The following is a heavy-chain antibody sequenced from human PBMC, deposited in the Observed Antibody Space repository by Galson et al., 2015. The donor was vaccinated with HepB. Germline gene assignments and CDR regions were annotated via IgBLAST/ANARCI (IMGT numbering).Heavy chain of an antibody. J-gene: IGHJ5*02. CDR1: GYSFTSYW. V-gene: IGHV5-51*01. CDR2: IYPGDSDT. D-gene: IGHD2-2*01. Sequence: QSGAEVKKPGESLKTSCKGSGYSFTSYWIGWVRQMPGKGLEWMGIIYPGDSDTRYSPSFQGQVTISADKSISTAYLQWSSLKASDTAMYYCARHKNGGRLSRVGQLLEVDWFDPWGQGTLVTVSS. CDR3: ARHKNGGRLSRVGQLLEVDWFDP.